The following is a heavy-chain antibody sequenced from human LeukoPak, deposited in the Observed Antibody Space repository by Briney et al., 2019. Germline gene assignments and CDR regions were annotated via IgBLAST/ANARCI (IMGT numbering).Heavy chain of an antibody. CDR1: GFPFSTYS. CDR2: ISSSGSYI. J-gene: IGHJ4*02. V-gene: IGHV3-21*01. CDR3: ASRYCSSTNCYAFDY. Sequence: PGGSLRLSCAASGFPFSTYSMNWVRQAPGKGLEWVSSISSSGSYIYYADSVRGRFTISRDNAKNSLYLQMNSLRAEDTAVYYCASRYCSSTNCYAFDYWGQGTLVPVSS. D-gene: IGHD2-2*01.